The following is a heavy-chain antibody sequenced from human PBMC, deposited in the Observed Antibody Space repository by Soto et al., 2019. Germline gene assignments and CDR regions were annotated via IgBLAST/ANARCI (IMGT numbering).Heavy chain of an antibody. Sequence: ASVKVSCKASGYTFTSYGISWVRQSPGQGLEWMGWISAYNGNTNYAQKLQGRVTMTTDTSTSTAYMELRSLRSDDTAAYYCAREGIREMYYYYYYGMDVWGQGTTVTVSS. D-gene: IGHD5-18*01. CDR3: AREGIREMYYYYYYGMDV. CDR1: GYTFTSYG. V-gene: IGHV1-18*04. J-gene: IGHJ6*02. CDR2: ISAYNGNT.